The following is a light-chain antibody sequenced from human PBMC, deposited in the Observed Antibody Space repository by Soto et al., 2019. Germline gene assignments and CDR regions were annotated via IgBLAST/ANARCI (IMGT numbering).Light chain of an antibody. CDR1: QSVSSSY. Sequence: EIVLTQSPGTLSLSPGERATLSCRASQSVSSSYLAWYQQKPGQAPRVLIHGAFSRATGIPDRFSGSGSGTDFTITISRLEPEDVAAYYCQQYGSTPFVFDGGTKVEIK. J-gene: IGKJ4*01. CDR3: QQYGSTPFV. V-gene: IGKV3-20*01. CDR2: GAF.